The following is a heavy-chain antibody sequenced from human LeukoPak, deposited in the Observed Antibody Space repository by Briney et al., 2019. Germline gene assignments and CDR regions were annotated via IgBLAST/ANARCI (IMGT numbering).Heavy chain of an antibody. V-gene: IGHV3-30*02. D-gene: IGHD1-1*01. Sequence: GGPLRLSCAASGFTFSSYWMSWVRQAPGKGLEWVAFIRYDGSNKYYADSVKGRFTISRDNSKNTLYLQMNSLRAEDTAVYYCANLNAEREVYWGQGTLVTVSS. CDR2: IRYDGSNK. CDR1: GFTFSSYW. J-gene: IGHJ4*02. CDR3: ANLNAEREVY.